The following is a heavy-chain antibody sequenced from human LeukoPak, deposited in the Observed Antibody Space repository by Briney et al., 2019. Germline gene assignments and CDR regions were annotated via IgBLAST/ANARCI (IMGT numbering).Heavy chain of an antibody. Sequence: PGGSLRLSCAASGFTFSSYEMNWVRQAPGKGLEWVSYISSSGSTIYYADSVKGRFTISRDNSKNMLYLQMNSLRAEDTAVYYCAKSEHIGDAFDIWGQGTMVTVSS. CDR1: GFTFSSYE. J-gene: IGHJ3*02. D-gene: IGHD2-21*01. V-gene: IGHV3-48*03. CDR2: ISSSGSTI. CDR3: AKSEHIGDAFDI.